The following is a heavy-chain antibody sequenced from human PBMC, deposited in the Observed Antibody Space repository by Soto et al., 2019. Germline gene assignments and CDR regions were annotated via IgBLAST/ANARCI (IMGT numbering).Heavy chain of an antibody. CDR3: AGRITVAGTLAY. CDR1: GLTFSSYD. CDR2: ISGSGGST. V-gene: IGHV3-23*01. Sequence: GGSLRLSSAASGLTFSSYDMSWVRQAPGKGLEWVSAISGSGGSTFYADSLKGRFTISRDNSKNTLFLQMNSLSAEDTAVYYCAGRITVAGTLAYWGQGTLVTVSS. J-gene: IGHJ4*02. D-gene: IGHD6-19*01.